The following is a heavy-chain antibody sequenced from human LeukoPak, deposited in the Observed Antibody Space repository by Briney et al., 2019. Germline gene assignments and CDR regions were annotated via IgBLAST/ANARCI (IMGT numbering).Heavy chain of an antibody. D-gene: IGHD3-16*02. V-gene: IGHV3-21*06. J-gene: IGHJ4*02. Sequence: GGSLRLSCTASGLTFSTSGFNWVRQAPGKGLEWVASIGPTGSDRYHADSIKGRFTISRDNANNFLYLQMNSLRAEDTAVYYCARESYDYVWGSYRPGEYWGQGTLVTVS. CDR1: GLTFSTSG. CDR2: IGPTGSDR. CDR3: ARESYDYVWGSYRPGEY.